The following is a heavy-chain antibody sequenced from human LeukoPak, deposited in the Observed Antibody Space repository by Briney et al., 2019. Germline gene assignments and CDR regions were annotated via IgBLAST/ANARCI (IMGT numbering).Heavy chain of an antibody. J-gene: IGHJ5*02. CDR1: GYTFTGYY. Sequence: GASVKVSCKASGYTFTGYYMHWVRQAPGQGLEWMGWINPNSGGTNYAQKFQGRVTMTRDTSISTAYMELSRLRSDDTAAYYCARGKEDYDFWSGPTNWFDPWGQGTLVTVSS. V-gene: IGHV1-2*02. CDR2: INPNSGGT. D-gene: IGHD3-3*01. CDR3: ARGKEDYDFWSGPTNWFDP.